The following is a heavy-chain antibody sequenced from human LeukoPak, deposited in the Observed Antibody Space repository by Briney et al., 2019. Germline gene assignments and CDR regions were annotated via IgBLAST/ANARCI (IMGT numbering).Heavy chain of an antibody. CDR2: IRPDGHNK. J-gene: IGHJ6*04. CDR1: GFSFSTYG. CDR3: AEEGAAALEVDG. D-gene: IGHD6-25*01. Sequence: GGSLRLSCAASGFSFSTYGMHWVRQAPGKGPEWVAFIRPDGHNKYYADSVKGRFMISRDNSKNTLDLQMNSLRVEDTAMYYCAEEGAAALEVDGWGKGTTVTVYS. V-gene: IGHV3-30*02.